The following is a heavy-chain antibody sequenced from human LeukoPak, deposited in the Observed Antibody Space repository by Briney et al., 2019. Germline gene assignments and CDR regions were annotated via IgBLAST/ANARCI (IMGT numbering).Heavy chain of an antibody. Sequence: PSETLSLTCTVSGGSISSYYWSWIRQPPGKGLEWIGYIYYTGSTDYSPSLKSRVTVSVDTSENQFSLKLSSVTAADTAVYYCARASRDGYNSWGSFDYWGQGTLVTVSS. D-gene: IGHD5-24*01. CDR1: GGSISSYY. CDR2: IYYTGST. J-gene: IGHJ4*02. V-gene: IGHV4-59*01. CDR3: ARASRDGYNSWGSFDY.